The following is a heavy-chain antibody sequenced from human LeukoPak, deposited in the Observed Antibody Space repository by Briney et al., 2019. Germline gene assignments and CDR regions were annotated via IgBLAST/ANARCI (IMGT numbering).Heavy chain of an antibody. CDR2: ISWNSGSM. Sequence: GRSLRLSCAASGFTFDDYAMHWVRQAPGKGLEWVSGISWNSGSMGYADSVKGRFTISRDNAKNSLYLQMNSLRAEDTAVYYCAKQDTASSWFDPWGQGTLVTASS. D-gene: IGHD5-18*01. CDR3: AKQDTASSWFDP. V-gene: IGHV3-9*01. J-gene: IGHJ5*02. CDR1: GFTFDDYA.